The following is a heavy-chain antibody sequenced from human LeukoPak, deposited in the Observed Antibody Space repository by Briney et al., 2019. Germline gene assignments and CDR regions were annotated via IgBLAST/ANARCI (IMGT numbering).Heavy chain of an antibody. CDR2: IYHSGST. Sequence: SETLSLTCTVSGYSISSGYYWGWIRQPPGKGLEWIGSIYHSGSTYYNPSLKSRVTISVDTSKNQFSLKLSSVTAADTAVYYCARHRGSSWYPPLLGWFDPWGQGTLVTVSS. J-gene: IGHJ5*02. CDR1: GYSISSGYY. V-gene: IGHV4-38-2*02. D-gene: IGHD6-13*01. CDR3: ARHRGSSWYPPLLGWFDP.